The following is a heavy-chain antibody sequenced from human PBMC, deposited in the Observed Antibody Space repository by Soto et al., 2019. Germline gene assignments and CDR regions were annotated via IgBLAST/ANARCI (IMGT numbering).Heavy chain of an antibody. CDR2: IWYDGSNK. D-gene: IGHD6-13*01. V-gene: IGHV3-33*01. J-gene: IGHJ4*02. CDR1: GFTFSSYG. CDR3: ARAPGYSSSWYTNGVGYFDY. Sequence: QVQLVESGGGVVQPGRSLRLSCAASGFTFSSYGMHWVRQAPGKGLEWVAVIWYDGSNKYYADSVKGRFTIPRDNSKNTRYLQMNSLRAEDTAVYYCARAPGYSSSWYTNGVGYFDYWGQGTLVTVSS.